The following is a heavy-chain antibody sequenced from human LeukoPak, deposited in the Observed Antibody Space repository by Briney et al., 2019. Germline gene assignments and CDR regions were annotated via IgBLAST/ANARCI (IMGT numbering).Heavy chain of an antibody. CDR2: INPSGGST. D-gene: IGHD2-2*01. CDR1: GGTFSSYA. J-gene: IGHJ4*02. Sequence: GSSVKVSCKASGGTFSSYAISWVRQAPGQGLEWMGIINPSGGSTSYAQKFQGRVTMTRDTSTSTVYMELSSLRSEDTAVYYCARDFLCSSTSCYVDYWGQGTLVTVSS. CDR3: ARDFLCSSTSCYVDY. V-gene: IGHV1-46*01.